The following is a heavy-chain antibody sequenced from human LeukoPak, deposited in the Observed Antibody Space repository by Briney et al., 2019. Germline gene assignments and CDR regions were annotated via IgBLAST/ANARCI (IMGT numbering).Heavy chain of an antibody. V-gene: IGHV4-59*08. J-gene: IGHJ3*02. Sequence: SETLSLTCTVSGGSISSYYWSWIRQPPGKGLEWIGYIYYSGSTYYDPSLKSRVMISVDASKNQFSLKLSSVTAADTAVYYCARLGIDYDILTGYIPDAFDIWGQGTMVTVSS. CDR3: ARLGIDYDILTGYIPDAFDI. CDR2: IYYSGST. CDR1: GGSISSYY. D-gene: IGHD3-9*01.